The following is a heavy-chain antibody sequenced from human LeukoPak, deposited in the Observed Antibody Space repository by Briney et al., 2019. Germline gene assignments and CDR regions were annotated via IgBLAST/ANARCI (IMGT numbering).Heavy chain of an antibody. D-gene: IGHD2-2*01. V-gene: IGHV1-46*01. J-gene: IGHJ5*02. CDR1: GYTFTSYY. CDR3: AKVPEVVPAAANWFDP. Sequence: ASVKVSCKASGYTFTSYYMHWVRQAPGQGLEWMGIINPSGGSTSYAQKFQGRVTMTRDTSTSTVYMELSSLRSEDTAVYYCAKVPEVVPAAANWFDPWGQGTLVTVSS. CDR2: INPSGGST.